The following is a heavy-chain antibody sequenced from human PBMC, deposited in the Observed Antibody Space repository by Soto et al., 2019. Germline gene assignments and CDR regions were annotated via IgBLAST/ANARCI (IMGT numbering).Heavy chain of an antibody. V-gene: IGHV1-2*02. CDR2: INPNSGGT. CDR1: GYTFTGYY. D-gene: IGHD6-19*01. Sequence: ASVKVSGKASGYTFTGYYMHWVRQAPGQGLEWMGWINPNSGGTNYTQKFQGRVTMTRDTSISTAYMELSRLRSDDTAVYYCARAGGSGWHGTDAFDIWGQGTMVTVSS. J-gene: IGHJ3*02. CDR3: ARAGGSGWHGTDAFDI.